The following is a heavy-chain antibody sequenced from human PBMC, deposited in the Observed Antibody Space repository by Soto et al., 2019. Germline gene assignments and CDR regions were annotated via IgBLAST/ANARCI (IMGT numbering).Heavy chain of an antibody. CDR2: INHSGST. V-gene: IGHV4-34*01. CDR3: ARLKGYQLLHSNWFDP. CDR1: GGSFSGYY. D-gene: IGHD2-2*01. Sequence: QVRLQQWGAGLLKPSETLSLTCAVYGGSFSGYYWSWIRQPPGKGLEWIGEINHSGSTNYNPSLKSRVTISVDTSKNQFSLKLSSVTAADTAVYYCARLKGYQLLHSNWFDPWGQGTLVTVSS. J-gene: IGHJ5*02.